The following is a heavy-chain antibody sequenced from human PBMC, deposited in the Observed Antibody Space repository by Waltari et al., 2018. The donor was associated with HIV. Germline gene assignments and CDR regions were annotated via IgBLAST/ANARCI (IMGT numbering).Heavy chain of an antibody. CDR3: ASPRQYSYGVDY. D-gene: IGHD5-18*01. Sequence: QLQLQESGPGLVKPSETLSLTCTVSGGSISSSSYYWGWIRQPPGKGLEWIGSIYYSGSTYYNPSLKSRVTISVDTSKNQFSLKLSSVTAADTAVYYCASPRQYSYGVDYWCQGTLVTVSS. CDR2: IYYSGST. V-gene: IGHV4-39*01. J-gene: IGHJ4*02. CDR1: GGSISSSSYY.